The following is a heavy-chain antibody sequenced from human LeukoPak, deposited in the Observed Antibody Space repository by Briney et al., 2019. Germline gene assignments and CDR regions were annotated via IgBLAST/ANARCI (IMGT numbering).Heavy chain of an antibody. CDR1: GFTVSSNY. V-gene: IGHV3-53*01. J-gene: IGHJ3*02. CDR3: ARSSHYDILTGYSEEDAFDI. D-gene: IGHD3-9*01. Sequence: GGSLRLSCAASGFTVSSNYMSWVRQAPGKGLEWVSVIYSGGSTDYADSVKGRFTISRDNSKNTLYLQMNSLRVEDTAVYYCARSSHYDILTGYSEEDAFDIWGQGTMVTVSS. CDR2: IYSGGST.